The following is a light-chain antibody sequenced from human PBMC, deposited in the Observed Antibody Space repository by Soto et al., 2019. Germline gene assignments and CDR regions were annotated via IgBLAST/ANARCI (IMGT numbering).Light chain of an antibody. V-gene: IGLV1-51*01. Sequence: QSVLPQPPSVSAAPGQKATISCSGTNSNIGVSYVSWYQHFPGTAPKLLIYDNDKPPSGIPDRFSGSKSGTSATLVITGLQTEDEADYYCETWDASLRTVLFGGGTQVTVL. CDR2: DND. CDR3: ETWDASLRTVL. J-gene: IGLJ2*01. CDR1: NSNIGVSY.